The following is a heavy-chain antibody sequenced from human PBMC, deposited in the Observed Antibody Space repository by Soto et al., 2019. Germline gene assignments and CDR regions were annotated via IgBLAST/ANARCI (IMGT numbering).Heavy chain of an antibody. D-gene: IGHD3-22*01. J-gene: IGHJ4*02. CDR3: ARALDDGSGYYGGLGY. V-gene: IGHV4-30-4*01. Sequence: SETLSLTCSVFGGSISSGDYYWSWIRQPPGKGLEWIGYIYYTGSTYYNPSLKSRLTISVDTSNNQLSLKLTSVTAADTAVYYCARALDDGSGYYGGLGYWGQGTLVTVSS. CDR1: GGSISSGDYY. CDR2: IYYTGST.